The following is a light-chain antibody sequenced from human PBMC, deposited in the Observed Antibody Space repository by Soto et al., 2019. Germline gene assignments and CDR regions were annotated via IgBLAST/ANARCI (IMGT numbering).Light chain of an antibody. J-gene: IGKJ4*01. V-gene: IGKV1-17*01. CDR2: GAS. CDR3: VQHDTDPLT. Sequence: DIQMTQSPSSLSASVGAKVTIICGASQGIRNALAWYQQKPGTAPKRLIYGASTLQSGVPSRFSGSGSATEFTLTITSLQPEDFATYYCVQHDTDPLTFGGGTKVDI. CDR1: QGIRNA.